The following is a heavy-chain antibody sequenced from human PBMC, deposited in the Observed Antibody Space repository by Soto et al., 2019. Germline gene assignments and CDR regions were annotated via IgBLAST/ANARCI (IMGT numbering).Heavy chain of an antibody. Sequence: GGSLRLSCAASGFTFSDYYMSWIRQAPGKGPEWVSYISSSSSYTNYADSVKGRFTISRDNAKNSLYLQMNSLRAEDTAVYYCARDSDYDFWSGAYGMDVWGQGTTVTVSS. V-gene: IGHV3-11*06. J-gene: IGHJ6*02. CDR3: ARDSDYDFWSGAYGMDV. CDR2: ISSSSSYT. CDR1: GFTFSDYY. D-gene: IGHD3-3*01.